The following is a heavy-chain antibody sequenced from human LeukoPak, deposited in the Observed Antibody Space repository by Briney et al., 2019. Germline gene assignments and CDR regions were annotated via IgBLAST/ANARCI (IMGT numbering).Heavy chain of an antibody. CDR1: GASISPDY. CDR2: IYDSGST. J-gene: IGHJ4*02. Sequence: SETLSLTCTVSGASISPDYWSWIRQPPGKGLEWIGSIYDSGSTYYNPSLKSRVTISVDTSKNQFSLKLNSVTAADTAMYYCQSRFLEWLLDYWGQGTLVTVSS. V-gene: IGHV4-59*05. CDR3: QSRFLEWLLDY. D-gene: IGHD3-3*01.